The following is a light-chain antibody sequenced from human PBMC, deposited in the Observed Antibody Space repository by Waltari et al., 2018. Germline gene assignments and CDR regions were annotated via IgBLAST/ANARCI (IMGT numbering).Light chain of an antibody. CDR1: SSNIAVNT. CDR3: AAWDDSLYGRV. CDR2: GNN. V-gene: IGLV1-44*01. Sequence: QSVLTQPPSASGTPGQTVSISCSGGSSNIAVNTVNWYQQLPGMAPKLLINGNNRGPSWCPDRCSGSKSGTSASLAISGRQSEDEADYYCAAWDDSLYGRVFGGGTKLTVL. J-gene: IGLJ2*01.